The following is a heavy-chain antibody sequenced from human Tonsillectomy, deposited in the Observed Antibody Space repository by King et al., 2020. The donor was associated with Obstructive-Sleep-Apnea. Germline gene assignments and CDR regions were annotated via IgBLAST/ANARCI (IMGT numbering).Heavy chain of an antibody. J-gene: IGHJ5*02. CDR2: IYSNGNT. D-gene: IGHD1-7*01. CDR1: GGAIASYSYF. CDR3: ATECGSTGARWFDP. Sequence: HLQLQESGPGLVKPSETLSLTCTVSGGAIASYSYFWGWIRQPPGKGLEWIASIYSNGNTYYSPSLKSRICISVDTSKNQFSLKLKFVTAADTAVYFCATECGSTGARWFDPWGQGTRVTVSS. V-gene: IGHV4-39*07.